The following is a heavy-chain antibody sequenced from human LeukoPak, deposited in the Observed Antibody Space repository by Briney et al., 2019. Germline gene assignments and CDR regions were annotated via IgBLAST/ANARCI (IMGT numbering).Heavy chain of an antibody. J-gene: IGHJ4*02. V-gene: IGHV3-23*01. D-gene: IGHD6-19*01. CDR1: GFTFSSYG. CDR3: AKRVAHSSGAYWDY. CDR2: ISGGGGT. Sequence: GGSLRLSCEASGFTFSSYGMSWVRQAPGKGLEWVSAISGGGGTYYADSVKGRFTISRDNSKNTLYLQMNSLRAEEAAVYFCAKRVAHSSGAYWDYWGQGILVTVSS.